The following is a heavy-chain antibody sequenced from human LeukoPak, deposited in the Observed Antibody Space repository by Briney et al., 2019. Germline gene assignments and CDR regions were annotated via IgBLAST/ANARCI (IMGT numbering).Heavy chain of an antibody. CDR1: QFAASVNY. CDR2: ISSIGGK. J-gene: IGHJ3*02. CDR3: ARVKDSEGYDAFDI. V-gene: IGHV3-66*01. Sequence: GGSLRLSPAPSQFAASVNYMGGGRETPGERVGWGSIISSIGGKHYATPATGGFTPSRDKSKHTLYLQRHSLRAEDTAVYYCARVKDSEGYDAFDIWGEGTMVTVSS. D-gene: IGHD2-15*01.